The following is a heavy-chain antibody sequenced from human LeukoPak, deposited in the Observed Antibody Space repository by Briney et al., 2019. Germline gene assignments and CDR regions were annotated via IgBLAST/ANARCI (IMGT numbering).Heavy chain of an antibody. J-gene: IGHJ3*02. CDR1: GFTFSNAR. CDR3: TTDNGYSYGNDAFDI. Sequence: PGGSLRLSCAASGFTFSNARMSWVRQAPGKGLEWVGRIKSKTDGGTTDYAAPVKGRFTISRDDSKNTLYLQMNSLKTEDTAVHYCTTDNGYSYGNDAFDIWGQGTMVTVAS. CDR2: IKSKTDGGTT. V-gene: IGHV3-15*01. D-gene: IGHD5-18*01.